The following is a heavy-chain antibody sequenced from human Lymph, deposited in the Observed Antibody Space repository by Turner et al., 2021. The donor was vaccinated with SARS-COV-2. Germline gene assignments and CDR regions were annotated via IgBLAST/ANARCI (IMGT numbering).Heavy chain of an antibody. V-gene: IGHV4-39*01. CDR2: IYYSGST. CDR3: ARGSPQGWFVPVFDY. CDR1: AGSISSSFYY. Sequence: QLQLQESGTGLVKPSATRSLTCTVSAGSISSSFYYWGWIRQPPGKVLGWLWSIYYSGSTYYIPSVQSGVTLSVVSTNNQFSLKLTSMTAPDTAVYSWARGSPQGWFVPVFDYWGQGTLVTVSS. J-gene: IGHJ4*02. D-gene: IGHD3-10*01.